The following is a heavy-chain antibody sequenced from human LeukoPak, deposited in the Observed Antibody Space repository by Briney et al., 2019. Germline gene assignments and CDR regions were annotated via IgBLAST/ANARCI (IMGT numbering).Heavy chain of an antibody. J-gene: IGHJ3*02. CDR3: ARPVGATVSGAFDI. Sequence: ASVKVSCKASGGTFSSYAISWVRQAPGQGLEWMGGIIPIFGTANYAQKFQDRVTITADKSTSTAYMELSSLRSEDTAVYYCARPVGATVSGAFDIWGQGTMVTVSS. D-gene: IGHD1-26*01. V-gene: IGHV1-69*06. CDR2: IIPIFGTA. CDR1: GGTFSSYA.